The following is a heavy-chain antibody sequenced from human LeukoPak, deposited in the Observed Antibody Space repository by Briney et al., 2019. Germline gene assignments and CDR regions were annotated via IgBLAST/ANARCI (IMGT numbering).Heavy chain of an antibody. CDR2: IRADTGDT. Sequence: ASVKVSCKTSGYTFTKNALHWVRQAPGQSLERMGWIRADTGDTEYSQKFQGRVTLTRDTSATTVYVELKSLRSEDTAVYYCGRGGSSGVDYWGQGTLVTVSS. V-gene: IGHV1-3*01. CDR3: GRGGSSGVDY. J-gene: IGHJ4*02. D-gene: IGHD2-15*01. CDR1: GYTFTKNA.